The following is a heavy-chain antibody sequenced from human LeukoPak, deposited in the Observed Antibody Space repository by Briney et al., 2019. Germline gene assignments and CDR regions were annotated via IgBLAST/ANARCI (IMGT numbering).Heavy chain of an antibody. CDR1: GGSISSGDYY. CDR2: IYYSGST. J-gene: IGHJ2*01. D-gene: IGHD1-26*01. Sequence: PSETLSLTCTVSGGSISSGDYYWSWIRQPPGKGLEWIGYIYYSGSTYYNPSLKSRVTISVDTSKNQFSLKLSSVTAADTAVYYCARDPGSWDYWYFDLWGRGTLVTVSS. CDR3: ARDPGSWDYWYFDL. V-gene: IGHV4-30-4*08.